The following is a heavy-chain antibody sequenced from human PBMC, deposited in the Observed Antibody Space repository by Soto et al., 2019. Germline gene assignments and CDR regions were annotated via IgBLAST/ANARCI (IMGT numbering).Heavy chain of an antibody. CDR3: AKDYLPSSSSWYYFDY. D-gene: IGHD6-13*01. V-gene: IGHV3-20*04. CDR1: DFTFDGHG. J-gene: IGHJ4*02. Sequence: AGGSLRLSCAASDFTFDGHGMSWVRQAPGKGPEWVSTISPEGFNTHYADSVRGRFIISRDNAKNSLYLQMNSLRAEDTALYYCAKDYLPSSSSWYYFDYWGQGTLVTVSS. CDR2: ISPEGFNT.